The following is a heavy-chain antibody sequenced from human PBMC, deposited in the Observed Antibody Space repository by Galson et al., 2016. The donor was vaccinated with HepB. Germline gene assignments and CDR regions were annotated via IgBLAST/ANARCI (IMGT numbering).Heavy chain of an antibody. D-gene: IGHD2-15*01. CDR2: ISAGDAGT. Sequence: LRLSCAASGFTSDSYAMSWVRQAPGKGLEWVSSISAGDAGTYYADSVKGRFTVSRDNSKNTLSLQVNSPGAEDTAIYYCVKGSIGSGGLDVWGPGTTVTVSS. CDR3: VKGSIGSGGLDV. CDR1: GFTSDSYA. V-gene: IGHV3-23*01. J-gene: IGHJ6*01.